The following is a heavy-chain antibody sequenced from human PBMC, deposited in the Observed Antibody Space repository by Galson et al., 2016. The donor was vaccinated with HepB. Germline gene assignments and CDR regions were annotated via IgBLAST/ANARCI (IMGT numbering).Heavy chain of an antibody. J-gene: IGHJ3*01. CDR1: GDSISSGGYY. CDR3: ARGGEMATITAAFDF. Sequence: TLPLTCSVSGDSISSGGYYWNWIRQHPGKGLEWIGYIYYSGSTYYNPSLKSRVTISVDTSKNQFSLKLSSVTAADTAVYYCARGGEMATITAAFDFWGQGTMVTISS. D-gene: IGHD5-24*01. CDR2: IYYSGST. V-gene: IGHV4-31*03.